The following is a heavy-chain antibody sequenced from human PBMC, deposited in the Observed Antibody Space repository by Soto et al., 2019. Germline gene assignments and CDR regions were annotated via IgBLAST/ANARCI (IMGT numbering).Heavy chain of an antibody. D-gene: IGHD3-22*01. CDR3: AKDKPYYYDSSGYANAFDI. CDR1: GFTFSSYA. CDR2: ISGSGSST. V-gene: IGHV3-23*01. Sequence: PGGSLRLSCAGSGFTFSSYAMSWVRQAPGKGLEWVSGISGSGSSTYYADSVKGRFTISRDSSKNTLYLQMNSLRDEDTAVYYCAKDKPYYYDSSGYANAFDIWGQGTMVTVSS. J-gene: IGHJ3*02.